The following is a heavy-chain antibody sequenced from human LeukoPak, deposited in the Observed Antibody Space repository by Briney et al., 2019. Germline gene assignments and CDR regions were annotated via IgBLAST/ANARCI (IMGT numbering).Heavy chain of an antibody. CDR2: INSGSSTI. CDR1: EFSLGSYS. Sequence: PGGSLRLSCGASEFSLGSYSMDWVRQAPGKGREWVSPINSGSSTIYYADSVKGRFTISRDNAGNSLYLHMNSLRAEDTAVYYCARVLLERPGIDSFDMWGQGTMVTVSS. D-gene: IGHD1-1*01. V-gene: IGHV3-48*01. J-gene: IGHJ3*02. CDR3: ARVLLERPGIDSFDM.